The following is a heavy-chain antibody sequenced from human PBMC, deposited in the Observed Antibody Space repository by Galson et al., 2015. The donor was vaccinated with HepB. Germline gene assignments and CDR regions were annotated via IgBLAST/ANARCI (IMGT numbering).Heavy chain of an antibody. D-gene: IGHD5-24*01. Sequence: SLRLSCAASGFTLGDQHMDWVRQAPGKGLEWVGRSGKKANSYTSEYAASAKGRFTISRDDSKNSLYLQMNSLKTEDTAMYYCARAGRDGYNLWDWGQGTLVTVS. J-gene: IGHJ4*02. CDR1: GFTLGDQH. V-gene: IGHV3-72*01. CDR2: SGKKANSYTS. CDR3: ARAGRDGYNLWD.